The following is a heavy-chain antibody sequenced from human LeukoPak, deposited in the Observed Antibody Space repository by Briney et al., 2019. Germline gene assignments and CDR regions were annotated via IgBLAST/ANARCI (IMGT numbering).Heavy chain of an antibody. CDR3: AREATIFGVVIEVNDY. V-gene: IGHV3-7*01. D-gene: IGHD3-3*01. CDR2: IKQDGSEI. J-gene: IGHJ4*02. CDR1: GFNMSDYW. Sequence: GGSLRLSCIASGFNMSDYWMSWVRQAPGKGLEWVANIKQDGSEIYSGDSLKGRFTISRDNAKNSLYLQMNSLRAEDTAVYYCAREATIFGVVIEVNDYWGQGTLVTVSS.